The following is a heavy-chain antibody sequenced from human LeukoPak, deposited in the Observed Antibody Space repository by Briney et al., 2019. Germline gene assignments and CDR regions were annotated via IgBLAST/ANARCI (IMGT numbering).Heavy chain of an antibody. J-gene: IGHJ4*02. CDR1: GGSFSGYY. D-gene: IGHD2-2*01. CDR2: IYYSGST. V-gene: IGHV4-34*01. Sequence: SETLSLTCAVYGGSFSGYYWSWIRQPPGKGLEWIGYIYYSGSTYYNPSLKSRVTISVDTSKNQFSLKLSSVTAADTAVYYCARVEGYCSSTSCYGPTQVDYWGQGTLVTVSS. CDR3: ARVEGYCSSTSCYGPTQVDY.